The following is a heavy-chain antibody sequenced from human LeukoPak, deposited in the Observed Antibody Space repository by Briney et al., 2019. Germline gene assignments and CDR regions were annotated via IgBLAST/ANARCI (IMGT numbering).Heavy chain of an antibody. CDR3: ARGRGYNAFDY. CDR2: INHSGST. Sequence: SETLSLTCAVYGGSFSGYYWSWLRQPPGKGLEWIGEINHSGSTNYNPPLKSRVTISVDTSKNQFSLKLSSVTAADTAVYYCARGRGYNAFDYWGQGTLVTVSS. CDR1: GGSFSGYY. V-gene: IGHV4-34*01. D-gene: IGHD5-24*01. J-gene: IGHJ4*02.